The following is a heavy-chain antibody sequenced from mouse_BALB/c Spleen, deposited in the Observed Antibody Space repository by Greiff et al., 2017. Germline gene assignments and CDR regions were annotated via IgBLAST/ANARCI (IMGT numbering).Heavy chain of an antibody. CDR3: AREQVRQAWFAY. D-gene: IGHD2-14*01. CDR1: GYSITSDYA. V-gene: IGHV3-2*02. J-gene: IGHJ3*01. CDR2: ISYSGST. Sequence: VQLQQSGPGLVKPSQSLSLTCTVTGYSITSDYAWNWIRQFPGNKLEWMGYISYSGSTSYNPSLKSRISITRDTSKNQFFLQLNSVTTEDTATYYCAREQVRQAWFAYWGQGTLVTVSA.